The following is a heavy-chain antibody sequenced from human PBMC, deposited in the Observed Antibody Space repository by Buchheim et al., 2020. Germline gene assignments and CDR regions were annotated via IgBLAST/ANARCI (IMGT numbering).Heavy chain of an antibody. CDR2: IDWDDDK. J-gene: IGHJ5*02. CDR1: GFSLSTSGMR. CDR3: ARAEGYSSSSLWFDP. D-gene: IGHD6-6*01. V-gene: IGHV2-70*04. Sequence: QVTLKESGPALVKPTQTLTLTCTFSGFSLSTSGMRVSWIRQPPGKALEWLARIDWDDDKFYSTSLKTRLTISKDTSQNQVVLTMTNMDPVDTATYYCARAEGYSSSSLWFDPWGQGTL.